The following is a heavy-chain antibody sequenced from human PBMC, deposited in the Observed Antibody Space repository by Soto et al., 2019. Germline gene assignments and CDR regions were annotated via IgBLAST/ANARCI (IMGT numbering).Heavy chain of an antibody. D-gene: IGHD2-2*01. CDR2: IYYSGST. J-gene: IGHJ5*02. V-gene: IGHV4-59*01. Sequence: SETLSLTCTVSGGSISSYYWSWIRQPPGKGLEWIGYIYYSGSTNYNPSLKSRVTISVDTSKNQFSLKLSSVTAADTAVYYCARGVVVVPAATNWFDPWGQGTLVTVSS. CDR3: ARGVVVVPAATNWFDP. CDR1: GGSISSYY.